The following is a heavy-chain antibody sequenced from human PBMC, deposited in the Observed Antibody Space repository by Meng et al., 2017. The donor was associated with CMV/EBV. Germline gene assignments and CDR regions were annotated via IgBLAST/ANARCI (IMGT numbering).Heavy chain of an antibody. CDR3: ARDGIAVAGTQGEYYYYGMDV. V-gene: IGHV3-53*01. D-gene: IGHD6-19*01. CDR1: GFTVSSNY. Sequence: GGSLRLSCAASGFTVSSNYMSWVRQAPGKGLVWVSVIYSGGSTYYADSVKGRFTISRDNSKNTLYLQMNSLRAEDTAVYYCARDGIAVAGTQGEYYYYGMDVWGQGTTVTVSS. CDR2: IYSGGST. J-gene: IGHJ6*02.